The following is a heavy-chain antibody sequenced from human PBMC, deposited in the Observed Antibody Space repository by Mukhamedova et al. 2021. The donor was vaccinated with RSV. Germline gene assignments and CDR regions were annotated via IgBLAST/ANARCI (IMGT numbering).Heavy chain of an antibody. V-gene: IGHV1-69*01. J-gene: IGHJ3*02. D-gene: IGHD3-10*01. Sequence: VRQAPGQGLEWMGGIIPIFGTANYAQKFQGRVTITADESTSTAYMELSSLRSEDTAVYYCARGSMVRGGIDAFDIWGQGTMVTV. CDR2: IIPIFGTA. CDR3: ARGSMVRGGIDAFDI.